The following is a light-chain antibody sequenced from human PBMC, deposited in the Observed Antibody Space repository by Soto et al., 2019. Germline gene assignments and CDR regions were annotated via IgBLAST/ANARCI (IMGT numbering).Light chain of an antibody. CDR3: QQSYSAPWT. CDR1: QSVLYSSNNKNY. CDR2: WAS. V-gene: IGKV4-1*01. Sequence: DIVMTQSPDSLAVSLGERATINCKSSQSVLYSSNNKNYLAWYQQKPGQPPKLLIYWASTRKSGVPDRFSASGSGTDFTLTISSLQAEDVAVYYCQQSYSAPWTFGQGTKVDIK. J-gene: IGKJ1*01.